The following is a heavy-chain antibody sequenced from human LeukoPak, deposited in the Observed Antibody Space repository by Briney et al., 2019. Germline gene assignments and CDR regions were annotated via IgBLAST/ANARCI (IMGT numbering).Heavy chain of an antibody. Sequence: GGSLRLSCAASGFTFSSYWMSWVRQAPGKGLECVASIKHDGSEKYYVDSVKGRFTISRDNAKKTLYLQMNSLRAEDTAIYYCARETPYYNDSSDAFDIWGQGTLVTVSS. CDR3: ARETPYYNDSSDAFDI. CDR1: GFTFSSYW. V-gene: IGHV3-7*03. CDR2: IKHDGSEK. D-gene: IGHD3-22*01. J-gene: IGHJ4*02.